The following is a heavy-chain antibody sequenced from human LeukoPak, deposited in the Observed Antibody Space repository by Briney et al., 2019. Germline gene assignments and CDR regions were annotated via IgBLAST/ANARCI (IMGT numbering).Heavy chain of an antibody. CDR2: ISYDGSNK. V-gene: IGHV3-30*18. D-gene: IGHD4-17*01. Sequence: QAGGSLRLSCAASGFTFSSYGMHWVRQAPGKGLEWVAVISYDGSNKYYADSVKGRFTISRDNSKNTLYLEMNSLRAEDTAVYYCAKDRGGDGVFDYWGQGTLVTVSS. CDR1: GFTFSSYG. CDR3: AKDRGGDGVFDY. J-gene: IGHJ4*02.